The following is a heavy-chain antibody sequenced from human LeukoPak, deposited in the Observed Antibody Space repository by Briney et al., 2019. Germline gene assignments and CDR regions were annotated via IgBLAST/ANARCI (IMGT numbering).Heavy chain of an antibody. D-gene: IGHD4-23*01. CDR3: ANPFFGASYGGFFNAP. CDR2: IRGSGGNT. J-gene: IGHJ5*02. CDR1: GFTVSSYA. V-gene: IGHV3-23*01. Sequence: GGSLRLSCAASGFTVSSYAMTWVRQAPGKGLEWVSSIRGSGGNTYYADSVKGRFTISRDTSKNTLYLQMSSLRAEDTGLYYWANPFFGASYGGFFNAPGAKGPRATVS.